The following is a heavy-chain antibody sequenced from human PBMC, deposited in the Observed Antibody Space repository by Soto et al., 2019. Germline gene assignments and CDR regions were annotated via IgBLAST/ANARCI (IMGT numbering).Heavy chain of an antibody. CDR1: GYSIISSNW. V-gene: IGHV4-28*01. D-gene: IGHD3-22*01. CDR3: ARRPYYYDSWSAFDI. J-gene: IGHJ3*02. CDR2: IYYSGYT. Sequence: PLVTLSLTCAVFGYSIISSNWCRFIQQPRGKGLEWIGYIYYSGYTNYNPSLKSRVTISVHTSKNQFSLKLSSVTAADTAVYYCARRPYYYDSWSAFDIWGQGTMVTGSS.